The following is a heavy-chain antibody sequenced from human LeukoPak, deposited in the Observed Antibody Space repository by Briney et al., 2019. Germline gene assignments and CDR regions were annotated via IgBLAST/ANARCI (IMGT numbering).Heavy chain of an antibody. D-gene: IGHD3-10*01. CDR3: ARGLTMVRGVTPGKYYMDV. J-gene: IGHJ6*03. CDR1: GGSISSGGYY. Sequence: SETLSLTCTVSGGSISSGGYYWSWIRQHPGKGLEWIGYIYYSGSTYYNPSLKSRVTISVDTSKNQFSLKLSSVTAADRAVYYCARGLTMVRGVTPGKYYMDVWGKGTTVTVSS. CDR2: IYYSGST. V-gene: IGHV4-31*03.